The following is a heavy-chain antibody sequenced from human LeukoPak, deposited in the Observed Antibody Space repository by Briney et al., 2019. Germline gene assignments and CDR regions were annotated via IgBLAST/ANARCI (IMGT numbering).Heavy chain of an antibody. CDR1: GGSITTSSYY. V-gene: IGHV4-39*01. CDR3: ARAFRARYFDL. J-gene: IGHJ2*01. CDR2: IYYSGST. Sequence: SETLSLTCTVSGGSITTSSYYCGWIRQPPGKGLEWIGIIYYSGSTYYNPSLKGRVTISVDTSKNQFSLKLSSVTAADTAVYYCARAFRARYFDLWGRGTLVTVSS. D-gene: IGHD2/OR15-2a*01.